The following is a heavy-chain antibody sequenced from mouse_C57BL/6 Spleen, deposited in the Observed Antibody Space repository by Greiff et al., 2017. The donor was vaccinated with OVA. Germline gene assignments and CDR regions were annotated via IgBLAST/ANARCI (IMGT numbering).Heavy chain of an antibody. J-gene: IGHJ1*03. V-gene: IGHV7-1*01. Sequence: EVNVVESGGGLVQSGRSLRLSCATSGFTFSDFYMEWVRQAPGKGLEWIAASRNKANDYTTEYSASVKGWFIVSRDTSQSILYLQMNALRAEDTAIYYCARDAPYYGTSYWYFDVWGTGTTVTVSS. D-gene: IGHD1-1*01. CDR2: SRNKANDYTT. CDR1: GFTFSDFY. CDR3: ARDAPYYGTSYWYFDV.